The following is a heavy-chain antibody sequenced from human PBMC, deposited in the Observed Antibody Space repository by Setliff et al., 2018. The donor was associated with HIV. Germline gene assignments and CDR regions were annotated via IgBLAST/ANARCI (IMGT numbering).Heavy chain of an antibody. Sequence: PGGSLRLSCAASGFTFNDYYMSWIRQAPGRGLEWVSYVSSSADTTFYADSVKGRFTISRDSAKNSLYLQMKSLSDEDTAMYYCARDWRSGYDLNFDYWGQGTLVTVSS. CDR2: VSSSADTT. CDR3: ARDWRSGYDLNFDY. V-gene: IGHV3-11*04. CDR1: GFTFNDYY. D-gene: IGHD5-12*01. J-gene: IGHJ4*02.